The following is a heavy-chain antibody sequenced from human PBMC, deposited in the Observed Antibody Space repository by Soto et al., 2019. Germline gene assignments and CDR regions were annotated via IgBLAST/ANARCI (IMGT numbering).Heavy chain of an antibody. J-gene: IGHJ4*02. D-gene: IGHD2-21*01. V-gene: IGHV3-7*04. CDR3: ARAAYCGGDCTGEDY. CDR2: IKQDGSEK. Sequence: DVQLVESGGGLVQPGGSLRLSCAASGFTFSSYWMSWVRQAPGKGLEWVANIKQDGSEKYYVDSVKGRFTISRDNAKNSLYLQMNSLRAEDTAVYYCARAAYCGGDCTGEDYWGQGTLVTVSS. CDR1: GFTFSSYW.